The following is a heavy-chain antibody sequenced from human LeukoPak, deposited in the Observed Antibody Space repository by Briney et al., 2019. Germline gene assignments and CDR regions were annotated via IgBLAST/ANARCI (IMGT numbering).Heavy chain of an antibody. CDR1: GYTFTGYY. V-gene: IGHV1-2*02. Sequence: ASVKVSCKASGYTFTGYYMHWVRQAPGQGLEWMGWINRSSGGTNYAQKFQGRVTMTRDTSISTAYMELSRLRSDDTAVYYCASDIAVAGTRSEYYYYYYGMDVWGQGTTVTVSS. CDR2: INRSSGGT. D-gene: IGHD6-19*01. CDR3: ASDIAVAGTRSEYYYYYYGMDV. J-gene: IGHJ6*02.